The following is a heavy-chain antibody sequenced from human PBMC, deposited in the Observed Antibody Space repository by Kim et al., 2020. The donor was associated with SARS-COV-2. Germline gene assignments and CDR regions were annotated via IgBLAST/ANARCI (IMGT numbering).Heavy chain of an antibody. D-gene: IGHD1-7*01. CDR2: IQSKGSGGTT. CDR1: GFSFTTAW. Sequence: GGSLRLSCAASGFSFTTAWMSWVRQAPGKGPEWVGRIQSKGSGGTTDYAAPVKGRFSISRDDSQNTVYLQMNSLKTEDTGVYYCQWWNYGYFQDWGQGTLVTVSS. V-gene: IGHV3-15*01. J-gene: IGHJ1*01. CDR3: QWWNYGYFQD.